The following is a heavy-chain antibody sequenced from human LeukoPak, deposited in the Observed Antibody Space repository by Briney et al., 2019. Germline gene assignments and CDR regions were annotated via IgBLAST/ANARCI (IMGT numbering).Heavy chain of an antibody. Sequence: PGGSLRLSCAASGFTFSSYAMSWVRQAPGKGLEWVSSISSSSSYIYYADSVKGRFTISRDNAKNSLYLQMNSLRAEDTAVYYCARDLERSSGYHDYWGQGTLVTVSS. V-gene: IGHV3-21*01. J-gene: IGHJ4*02. CDR3: ARDLERSSGYHDY. CDR1: GFTFSSYA. D-gene: IGHD3-22*01. CDR2: ISSSSSYI.